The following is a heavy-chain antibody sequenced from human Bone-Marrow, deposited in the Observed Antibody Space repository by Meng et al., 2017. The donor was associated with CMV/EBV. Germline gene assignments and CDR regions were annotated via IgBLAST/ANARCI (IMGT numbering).Heavy chain of an antibody. V-gene: IGHV3-30*02. CDR3: AKGSAAYCSSTKIGCNFED. CDR1: RFTFSTYA. CDR2: IRFDGSDE. D-gene: IGHD2-2*01. Sequence: GESLKISCAASRFTFSTYAMHWVRQAPGKGLEWVAFIRFDGSDEKYADSVKGRFTISRDNSKNTLFLQMNSLRTEDTAVYYCAKGSAAYCSSTKIGCNFEDWGQGTLATVPS. J-gene: IGHJ4*02.